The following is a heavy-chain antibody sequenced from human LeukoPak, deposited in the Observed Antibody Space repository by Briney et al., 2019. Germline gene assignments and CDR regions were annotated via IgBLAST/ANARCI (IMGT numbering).Heavy chain of an antibody. CDR2: INPNGGGT. CDR1: GYTFTDYH. D-gene: IGHD4-23*01. V-gene: IGHV1-2*02. Sequence: GASVKVSCKASGYTFTDYHMQWVRQAPGQGLECMGWINPNGGGTNYAQKFKGRVTMTRDTSISTAYMELSRLRSDDTAVYYCARGVPTTVLTPWDYWGQGTLVTVSS. CDR3: ARGVPTTVLTPWDY. J-gene: IGHJ4*02.